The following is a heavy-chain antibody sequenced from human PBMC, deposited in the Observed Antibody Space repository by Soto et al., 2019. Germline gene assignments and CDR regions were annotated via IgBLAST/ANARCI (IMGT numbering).Heavy chain of an antibody. CDR2: IIPIFGTA. D-gene: IGHD2-2*02. V-gene: IGHV1-69*13. Sequence: SVKVSCNASGGTFSSYAISWVRPAPGQGLEWMVGIIPIFGTANYAQKFQGRVTITADESTSTAYMELSGLRSEDTAVYYCARGPGVPYISPVPEYWVQGTLVTVSS. CDR1: GGTFSSYA. CDR3: ARGPGVPYISPVPEY. J-gene: IGHJ4*02.